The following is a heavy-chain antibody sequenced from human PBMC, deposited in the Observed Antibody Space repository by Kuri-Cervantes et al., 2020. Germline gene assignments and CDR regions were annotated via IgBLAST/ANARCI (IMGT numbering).Heavy chain of an antibody. CDR1: GYSFSSYG. CDR3: AALYDSSGYYYPRFDY. D-gene: IGHD3-22*01. V-gene: IGHV1-18*01. CDR2: SSTYNDDR. J-gene: IGHJ4*02. Sequence: ASVKVSCKPSGYSFSSYGIYWVRQAPGRGLEWVGWSSTYNDDRTYAQKIQGRVTMTTDTSTSTAYLELSSLRSEDTAVYYCAALYDSSGYYYPRFDYWGQGTLVTVSS.